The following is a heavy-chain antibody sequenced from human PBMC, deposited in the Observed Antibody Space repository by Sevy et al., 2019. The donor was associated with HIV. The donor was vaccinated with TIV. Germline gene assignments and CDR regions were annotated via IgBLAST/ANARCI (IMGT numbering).Heavy chain of an antibody. Sequence: ASVKVSCKASGYTFTSYDINWVRQATGQGLEWMGWMNPNSGNTGYAQKFQGRVTMTRNTSISTAYMEPSSLRSEDTAVYYCARGAARDPYYYYYGMDVWGQGTTVTVSS. J-gene: IGHJ6*02. V-gene: IGHV1-8*01. CDR2: MNPNSGNT. CDR1: GYTFTSYD. CDR3: ARGAARDPYYYYYGMDV. D-gene: IGHD5-18*01.